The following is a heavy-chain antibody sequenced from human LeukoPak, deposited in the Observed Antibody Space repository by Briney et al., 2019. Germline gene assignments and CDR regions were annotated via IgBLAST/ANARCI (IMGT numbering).Heavy chain of an antibody. D-gene: IGHD3-22*01. Sequence: QPGGSLGLSCAASGFTFSNYGMHWVRQAPGKGLEWVAFIRSDGSNKYYADSVKGRFTISRDNSKNTLFLQMNSLRAEDTAIYYCAKDRPNYYDSSGHYYRRNGDYWGQGTLVTVSS. CDR2: IRSDGSNK. CDR3: AKDRPNYYDSSGHYYRRNGDY. V-gene: IGHV3-30*02. J-gene: IGHJ4*02. CDR1: GFTFSNYG.